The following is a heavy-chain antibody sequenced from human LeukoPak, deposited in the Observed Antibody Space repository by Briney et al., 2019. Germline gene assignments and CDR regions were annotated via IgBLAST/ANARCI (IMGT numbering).Heavy chain of an antibody. J-gene: IGHJ4*02. Sequence: PSETLSLTCAVSGGSISSGGYSWSWIRQPPGQGLEWIGYIYHSGSTYYNPSLKSRVTISVDRSKNQFSLKLSSVTAADTAVYYCAREIFGDYVQSQYYFDYWGQGTLVTVSS. CDR1: GGSISSGGYS. CDR3: AREIFGDYVQSQYYFDY. V-gene: IGHV4-30-2*01. D-gene: IGHD4-17*01. CDR2: IYHSGST.